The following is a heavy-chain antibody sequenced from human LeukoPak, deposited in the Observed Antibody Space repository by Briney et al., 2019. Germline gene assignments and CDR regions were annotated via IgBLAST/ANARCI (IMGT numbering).Heavy chain of an antibody. D-gene: IGHD3-22*01. V-gene: IGHV4-59*01. Sequence: SETLSLTCTVSDDSISSYYWSCIRQPPGKGLEWIGYISSSGSTNYNPSLKSRVTMSVDTSKNQFSLKLNSVTAADTAVYYCARSRDSSGYRNNWFDPWGQGTLVTVSS. CDR2: ISSSGST. CDR1: DDSISSYY. CDR3: ARSRDSSGYRNNWFDP. J-gene: IGHJ5*02.